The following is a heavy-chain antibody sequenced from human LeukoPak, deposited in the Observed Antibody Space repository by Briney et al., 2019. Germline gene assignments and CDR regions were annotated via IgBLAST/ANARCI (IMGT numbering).Heavy chain of an antibody. Sequence: PGGSLTLSCAASGFTFSSYAMSWVRQAPGKGLEWVSAISGSGGGTYYADSVKGRFTISRDNSKNTLYLQMNSLRAEDTAVYYCAKGSYCSGGSRYPEGPDYWGQGTLVTVSS. CDR1: GFTFSSYA. V-gene: IGHV3-23*01. CDR2: ISGSGGGT. CDR3: AKGSYCSGGSRYPEGPDY. D-gene: IGHD2-15*01. J-gene: IGHJ4*02.